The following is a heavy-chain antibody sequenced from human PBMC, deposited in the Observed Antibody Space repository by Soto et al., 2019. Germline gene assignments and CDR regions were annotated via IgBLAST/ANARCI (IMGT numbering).Heavy chain of an antibody. V-gene: IGHV1-69*12. J-gene: IGHJ6*02. CDR2: IIPIFGTA. Sequence: QVQLVQSGAEVKKPGSSVKVSCKASGGTFSSYAISWVRQAPGQGLEWMGGIIPIFGTADYAQKFQGRVTITADESTSTAYMDLSSVRSEDTAVYYCARHLGGNHYYYGMDVWGQGTTVTVSS. CDR1: GGTFSSYA. D-gene: IGHD3-16*01. CDR3: ARHLGGNHYYYGMDV.